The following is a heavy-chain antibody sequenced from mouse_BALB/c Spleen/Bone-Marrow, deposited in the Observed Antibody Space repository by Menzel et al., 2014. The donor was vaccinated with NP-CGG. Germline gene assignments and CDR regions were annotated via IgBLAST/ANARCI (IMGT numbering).Heavy chain of an antibody. CDR3: ARDDDSPLDY. V-gene: IGHV7-3*02. Sequence: EVKLMESGGGLVQPGGSLRLSCATSGFTFTDYYMSWVRQPPGKALEWLGFIRHKANGYTTEYSASVKGRFTISRDNSQSILYLQMNTLRAEDSATYYCARDDDSPLDYWGQGTLVTVSA. CDR2: IRHKANGYTT. CDR1: GFTFTDYY. J-gene: IGHJ3*01. D-gene: IGHD2-4*01.